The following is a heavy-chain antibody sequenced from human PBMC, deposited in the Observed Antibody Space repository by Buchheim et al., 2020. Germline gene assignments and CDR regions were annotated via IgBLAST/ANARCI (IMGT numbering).Heavy chain of an antibody. V-gene: IGHV4-61*01. CDR1: GVSVNSGSYY. D-gene: IGHD6-19*01. J-gene: IGHJ5*02. Sequence: QVQLQELGPGLVKPSETLSLTCSVSGVSVNSGSYYWSWIRQPPGKGLEWIGYISYSGSTKFNPSLKSRVTTSIDTSKNQFSLELSSVTAADTAVYYCARPPVAGKVSWFDPWGQGIL. CDR2: ISYSGST. CDR3: ARPPVAGKVSWFDP.